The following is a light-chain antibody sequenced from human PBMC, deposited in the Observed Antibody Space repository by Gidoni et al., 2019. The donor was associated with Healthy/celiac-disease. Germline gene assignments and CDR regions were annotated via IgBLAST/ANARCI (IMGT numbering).Light chain of an antibody. CDR3: QQYNNWPLT. CDR2: GSS. Sequence: EIVMTQSPATLSGSPVESATLSCRASQSVSSNLAWYQQKPGQAPRLLIYGSSTRATGIPARFSGSGSGTEFTLTISSLQSEDFAVYYCQQYNNWPLTFGQGTKLEIK. V-gene: IGKV3-15*01. CDR1: QSVSSN. J-gene: IGKJ2*01.